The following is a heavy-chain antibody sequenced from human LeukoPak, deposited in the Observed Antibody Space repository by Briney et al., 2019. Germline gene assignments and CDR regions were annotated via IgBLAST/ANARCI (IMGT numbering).Heavy chain of an antibody. J-gene: IGHJ5*02. CDR3: ARENSISTPVTWFDP. V-gene: IGHV4-34*01. CDR2: INHSGTT. CDR1: GGSFSGYY. D-gene: IGHD1-7*01. Sequence: SETLSLTCAVYGGSFSGYYWSWIRQPPGKGLEWIGEINHSGTTNYNPSLKSRVTMSVDTSKNHFSLKLTSVTAADTAVYYCARENSISTPVTWFDPWGQGTLVTVSS.